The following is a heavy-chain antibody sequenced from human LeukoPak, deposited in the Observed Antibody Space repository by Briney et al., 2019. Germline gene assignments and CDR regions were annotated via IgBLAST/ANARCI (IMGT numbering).Heavy chain of an antibody. CDR1: GFTFDDYA. CDR3: AKDIAYGGNHAFDI. J-gene: IGHJ3*02. Sequence: PGGSLRLSCAASGFTFDDYAMHWVRQAPGKGLEWVSGISWSSGSIGYADSVKGRFTISRDNAKNSLYLQMNSLRAEDTALYYCAKDIAYGGNHAFDIWGQGTMVTVSS. CDR2: ISWSSGSI. D-gene: IGHD4-23*01. V-gene: IGHV3-9*01.